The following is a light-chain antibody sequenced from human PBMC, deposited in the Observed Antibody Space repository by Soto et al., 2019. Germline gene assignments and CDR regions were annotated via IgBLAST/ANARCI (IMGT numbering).Light chain of an antibody. Sequence: EIGLTQSPGTLSLSPGEGATLSCRASQSVGNSYVAWYQKKPGQAPRLLISGTYSRATGIPDRFRGSGSDTDFTLTITILETEDFAVYYCQQGSSSPISFCAGTKVDIK. V-gene: IGKV3-20*01. J-gene: IGKJ4*01. CDR2: GTY. CDR3: QQGSSSPIS. CDR1: QSVGNSY.